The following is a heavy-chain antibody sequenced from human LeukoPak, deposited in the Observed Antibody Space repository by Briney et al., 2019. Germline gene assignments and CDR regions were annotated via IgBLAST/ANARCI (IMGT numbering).Heavy chain of an antibody. V-gene: IGHV4-34*01. CDR2: INHSGST. CDR1: GGSFSGYY. Sequence: SSETLSLTCAVYGGSFSGYYWSWIRQPPGKGLEWIGEINHSGSTNYNPSLKSRVTISVDTSKNQFSLKLSSVTAADTAVYYCARVCSGYYHNWFDPWGQGTLVTVSS. CDR3: ARVCSGYYHNWFDP. D-gene: IGHD3-22*01. J-gene: IGHJ5*02.